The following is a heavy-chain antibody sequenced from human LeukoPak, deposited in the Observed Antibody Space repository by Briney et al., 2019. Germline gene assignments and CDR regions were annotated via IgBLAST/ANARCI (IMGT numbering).Heavy chain of an antibody. V-gene: IGHV6-1*01. J-gene: IGHJ4*02. Sequence: SQTLSLTCAISGDSVSSNSAAWNRIRQSPSRGLEWLGRTYYRSKWYNDYAVSVKSRITINPDTSKNQFSLQLNSVTPEDTAVYYCARVDTGYYGSGSQGGFDYWGQGTLVTVSS. CDR3: ARVDTGYYGSGSQGGFDY. CDR2: TYYRSKWYN. D-gene: IGHD3-10*01. CDR1: GDSVSSNSAA.